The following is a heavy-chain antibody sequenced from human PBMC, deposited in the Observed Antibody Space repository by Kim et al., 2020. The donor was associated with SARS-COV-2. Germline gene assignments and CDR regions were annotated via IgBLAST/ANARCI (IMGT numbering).Heavy chain of an antibody. Sequence: GGSLRLSCVASGFTFSTYNMDWVRQAPGQGLEWVSHISSSGSTKYYADSVKGRFIISRDNAKNSLSLQMNSLRAEDTAVYFCSRVGGIPIPFWGQGTMVTVSS. D-gene: IGHD3-10*01. V-gene: IGHV3-48*04. J-gene: IGHJ3*01. CDR1: GFTFSTYN. CDR3: SRVGGIPIPF. CDR2: ISSSGSTK.